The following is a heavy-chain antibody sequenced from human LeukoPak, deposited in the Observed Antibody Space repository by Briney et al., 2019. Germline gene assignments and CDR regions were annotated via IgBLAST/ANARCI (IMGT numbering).Heavy chain of an antibody. J-gene: IGHJ3*02. D-gene: IGHD3-10*01. CDR2: ISYDGSNK. CDR3: ARANELLWFGELLWGAFDI. Sequence: GGSLRLSCTASGFIFSTHGMHWVRQAPGKGLEWVAVISYDGSNKYYADSVKGRFTISRDNSKNTLYLQMNSLRAEDTAVYYCARANELLWFGELLWGAFDIWGQGTMVTVSS. CDR1: GFIFSTHG. V-gene: IGHV3-30*19.